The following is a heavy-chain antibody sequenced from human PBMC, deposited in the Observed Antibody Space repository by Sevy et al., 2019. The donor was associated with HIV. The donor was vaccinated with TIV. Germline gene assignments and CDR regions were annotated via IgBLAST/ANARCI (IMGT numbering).Heavy chain of an antibody. J-gene: IGHJ3*02. Sequence: GGSLRLSCAASGFTVSNYAMNWVRQAPGKGLEWVSAISGRGDDTYYADSVKGRFTISRDKSKNTLYLQMNSLRAEDTAVYYCAIDIVVVVGEAFDIWGQGTMVTVSS. CDR1: GFTVSNYA. CDR3: AIDIVVVVGEAFDI. CDR2: ISGRGDDT. V-gene: IGHV3-23*01. D-gene: IGHD2-15*01.